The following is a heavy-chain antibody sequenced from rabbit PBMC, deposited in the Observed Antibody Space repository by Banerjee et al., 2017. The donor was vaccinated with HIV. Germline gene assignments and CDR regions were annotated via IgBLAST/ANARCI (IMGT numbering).Heavy chain of an antibody. CDR1: GLSFSSSYW. Sequence: QEQLVESGGGLVMPEGSLTLTCTASGLSFSSSYWICWVRQAPGKGLEWIACIYAGSSGSTYYASWAKGRFTISKPSSTTVTLQMTSLTAADTATYFCARRLYGDVRHYNLWGPGTLVTVS. D-gene: IGHD2-1*01. CDR3: ARRLYGDVRHYNL. J-gene: IGHJ4*01. CDR2: IYAGSSGST. V-gene: IGHV1S45*01.